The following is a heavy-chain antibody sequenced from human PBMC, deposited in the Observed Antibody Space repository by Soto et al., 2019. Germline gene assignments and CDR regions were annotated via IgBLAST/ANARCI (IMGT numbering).Heavy chain of an antibody. CDR3: ARDGGTSMVRGNWFDP. D-gene: IGHD3-10*01. V-gene: IGHV4-30-4*01. CDR2: IYYSGST. J-gene: IGHJ5*02. Sequence: QVQLQESGPGLVKPSQTLSLTCTVSGGSISSGDYYWSWIRQPPGKGLEWIGYIYYSGSTYYNPSLKSRVTISVDTSKNQFSLKLSSVTAADTAVYYCARDGGTSMVRGNWFDPWGQGTLVTVSS. CDR1: GGSISSGDYY.